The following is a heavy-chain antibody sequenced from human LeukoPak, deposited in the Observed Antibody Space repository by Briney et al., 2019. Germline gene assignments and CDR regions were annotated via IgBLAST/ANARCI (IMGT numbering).Heavy chain of an antibody. CDR2: IWYDGSNK. D-gene: IGHD2-21*01. CDR1: GFTISSYG. Sequence: GRSLRFSCAASGFTISSYGMHWVRQAPGKGLEWVAVIWYDGSNKYYADSVKGRFTISRDNSKNTLYLQMNSLGAEDTAVYYCASGMRAQPLFDYWGQGTLVTVSS. V-gene: IGHV3-33*01. CDR3: ASGMRAQPLFDY. J-gene: IGHJ4*02.